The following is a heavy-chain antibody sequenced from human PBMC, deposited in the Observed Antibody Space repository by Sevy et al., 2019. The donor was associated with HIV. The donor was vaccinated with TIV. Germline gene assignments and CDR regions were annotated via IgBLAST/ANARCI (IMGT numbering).Heavy chain of an antibody. CDR3: AHAYSGSYSHSYTYALDV. CDR2: ISHDGINE. V-gene: IGHV3-30*03. J-gene: IGHJ6*02. Sequence: GGSLRLSCIGSGVSFSYYGIHWGRQSPGKGLDWVALISHDGINEYYADSVKGRFPIPRDNSKKTVYLEMNSLRNEDTDIYFCAHAYSGSYSHSYTYALDVWGQGPTVPVSS. D-gene: IGHD1-26*01. CDR1: GVSFSYYG.